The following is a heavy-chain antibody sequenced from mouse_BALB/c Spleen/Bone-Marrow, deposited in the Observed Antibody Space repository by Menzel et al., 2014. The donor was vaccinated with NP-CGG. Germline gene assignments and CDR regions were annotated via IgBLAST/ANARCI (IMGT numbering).Heavy chain of an antibody. CDR3: AREVVATDCFDY. V-gene: IGHV1-14*01. Sequence: SGPELVKPGASVKMSCKASRYTFTSYVLHWVRQKPGQGLEWIGFMNPFNDGTKYNEKFKGKATLTSDKSSSTAYMELSSLTSEDSAVYYCAREVVATDCFDYWGQGTTLTVSS. D-gene: IGHD1-1*01. CDR1: RYTFTSYV. CDR2: MNPFNDGT. J-gene: IGHJ2*01.